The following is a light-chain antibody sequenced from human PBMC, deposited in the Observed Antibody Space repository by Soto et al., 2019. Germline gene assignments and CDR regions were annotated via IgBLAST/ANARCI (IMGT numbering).Light chain of an antibody. Sequence: DIQMTQSPSSLSASVGDRVTITCRASQDISNYLAWYQQKPGKAPKLLIYGAFTLQSGVPSRFSGSASGTEFMLTINSLQPEDVATYYCQKYFSAPRTFGQGTKVEIK. CDR2: GAF. J-gene: IGKJ1*01. V-gene: IGKV1-27*01. CDR1: QDISNY. CDR3: QKYFSAPRT.